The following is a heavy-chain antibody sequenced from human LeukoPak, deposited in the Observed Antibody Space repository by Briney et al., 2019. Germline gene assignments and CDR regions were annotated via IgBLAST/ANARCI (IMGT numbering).Heavy chain of an antibody. CDR2: IGDTT. CDR3: VKRGEEGS. J-gene: IGHJ5*02. CDR1: GFTFSRFS. D-gene: IGHD4-17*01. V-gene: IGHV3-23*01. Sequence: GGSLRLSCAASGFTFSRFSMTWVRQAPGKGLEWVSSIGDTTYYADSVNGRFIISRDNSKNTLYLQMNSLRADDTAVYYCVKRGEEGSWGQGTLVIVS.